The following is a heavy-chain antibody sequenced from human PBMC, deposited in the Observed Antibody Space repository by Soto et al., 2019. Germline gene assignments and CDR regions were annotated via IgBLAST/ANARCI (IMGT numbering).Heavy chain of an antibody. CDR1: GGSISSYY. J-gene: IGHJ2*01. D-gene: IGHD2-21*01. V-gene: IGHV4-59*01. CDR3: ARVGVNYSYWYFDL. Sequence: SETLSLTCTVSGGSISSYYWSWIRQPPGKGLEWIGYIYYSGSTNYNPSLKSRVTISVDTSKNQFSLKPSSVTAADTAVYYCARVGVNYSYWYFDLWGRGTLVTVSS. CDR2: IYYSGST.